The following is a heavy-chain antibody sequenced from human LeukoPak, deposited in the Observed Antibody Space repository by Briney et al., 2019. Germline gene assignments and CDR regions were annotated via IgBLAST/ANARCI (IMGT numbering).Heavy chain of an antibody. D-gene: IGHD6-19*01. J-gene: IGHJ4*02. CDR1: GFTFSDYY. Sequence: PGGSLRLSCAASGFTFSDYYMSWIRQAPGKGLEWISYISSSGSSIFYADSVKGRFIISRDNAKNSVFLQMNSLRAEDTAVYYCARDIWLGPSVEYWGQGTLVTVSS. CDR3: ARDIWLGPSVEY. CDR2: ISSSGSSI. V-gene: IGHV3-11*01.